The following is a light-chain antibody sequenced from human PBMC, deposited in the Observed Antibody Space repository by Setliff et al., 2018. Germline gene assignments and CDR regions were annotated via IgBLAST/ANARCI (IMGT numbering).Light chain of an antibody. J-gene: IGLJ1*01. CDR2: DNN. CDR1: SSNIGNNY. Sequence: TQPPSVSAAPGQKVTISCSGSSSNIGNNYVSWYQQLPGTAPKLLIYDNNKRPSGIPDRFSGSKSGTSATLGITGLQTGDEADYYCGTWDSSLSVYVFGTGTKVT. V-gene: IGLV1-51*01. CDR3: GTWDSSLSVYV.